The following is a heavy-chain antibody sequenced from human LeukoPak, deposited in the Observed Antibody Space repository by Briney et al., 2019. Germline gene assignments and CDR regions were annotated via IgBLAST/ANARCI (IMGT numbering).Heavy chain of an antibody. CDR3: AREWISGGSGSYIRDY. J-gene: IGHJ4*02. CDR1: GGTFSSYA. CDR2: IIPIFGTA. D-gene: IGHD3-10*01. Sequence: SVKVSCKASGGTFSSYAISWVRQAPGQGLEWMGGIIPIFGTANYAQKFQGRVTITTDESTSTAYMELSSLRSENTAVYYCAREWISGGSGSYIRDYWGQGTLVTVSS. V-gene: IGHV1-69*05.